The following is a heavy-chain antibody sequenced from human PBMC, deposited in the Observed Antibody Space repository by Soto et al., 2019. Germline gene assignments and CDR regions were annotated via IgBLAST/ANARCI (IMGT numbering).Heavy chain of an antibody. D-gene: IGHD2-2*01. CDR1: GFTFSSYS. CDR2: ISSSSSTI. J-gene: IGHJ4*02. V-gene: IGHV3-48*01. CDR3: AGGYCSSTSCPCDY. Sequence: GWSLRLSCAASGFTFSSYSMNWVRQAPGKGLEWVSYISSSSSTIYYADSVKGRFTISRDNAKNSLYLQMNSLRAEDTAVYYCAGGYCSSTSCPCDYWGQGTLVTVSS.